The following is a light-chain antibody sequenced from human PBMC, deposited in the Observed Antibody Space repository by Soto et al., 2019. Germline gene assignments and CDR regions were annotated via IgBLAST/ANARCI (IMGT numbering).Light chain of an antibody. Sequence: DIQMTQSPSSLSASVGDRVTITCRAGQSISTYLNWYQQKPGKAPNLLIYAASNLHSGVPSRFSGSGSGTHFTLTISSLQPGDSATYFCQQSYSTPPEYTFGQGTKLEIK. J-gene: IGKJ2*01. CDR2: AAS. CDR3: QQSYSTPPEYT. V-gene: IGKV1-39*01. CDR1: QSISTY.